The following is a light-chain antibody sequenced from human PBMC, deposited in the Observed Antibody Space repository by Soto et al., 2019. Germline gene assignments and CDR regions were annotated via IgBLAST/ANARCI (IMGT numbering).Light chain of an antibody. J-gene: IGKJ4*01. CDR1: QSVRSN. CDR2: CAS. Sequence: EIVMTQSPAILSVSPGERATLSCRSSQSVRSNLAWYQQEPGQAPRLLIYCASIRATGIPARFSGSGSGTEFTLTISSLQSEDFALYFCQHYTSWPLAFGGGTKVEIK. V-gene: IGKV3-15*01. CDR3: QHYTSWPLA.